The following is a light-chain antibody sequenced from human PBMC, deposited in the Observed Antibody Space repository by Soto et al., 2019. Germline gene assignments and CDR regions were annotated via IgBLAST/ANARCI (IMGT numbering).Light chain of an antibody. J-gene: IGKJ5*01. Sequence: DIQMTQSPSSLSASVGDRVTITCWESQRISSYLDWYQQKPGKVPRLLIYAASRLQSGVPSRFSGTGSGTDFTLTISSLQPEDFAIYYCQQTFGKPLVTFGQGTRLEIK. CDR3: QQTFGKPLVT. V-gene: IGKV1-39*01. CDR2: AAS. CDR1: QRISSY.